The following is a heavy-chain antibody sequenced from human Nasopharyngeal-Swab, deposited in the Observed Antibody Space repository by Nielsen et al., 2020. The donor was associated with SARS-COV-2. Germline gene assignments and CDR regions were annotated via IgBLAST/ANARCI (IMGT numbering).Heavy chain of an antibody. J-gene: IGHJ6*02. V-gene: IGHV1-46*01. D-gene: IGHD1-26*01. CDR2: INPSGGST. CDR3: AREIVGASYYYGMDV. Sequence: WVRQAPGQGLEWMGIINPSGGSTSYAQKFQGSVTMTRDTSTSTVYMELSSLRSEDTAVYYCAREIVGASYYYGMDVWGQGTTVTVSS.